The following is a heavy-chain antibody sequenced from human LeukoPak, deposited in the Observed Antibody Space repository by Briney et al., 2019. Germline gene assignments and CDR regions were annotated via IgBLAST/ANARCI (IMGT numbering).Heavy chain of an antibody. CDR2: MNPNSGNT. Sequence: ASVKVSCKASGYTFTSYDINWVRQATGQGLEWMGWMNPNSGNTGYAQKFQGRVTITRNTSISTAYMELSSLRSEDTAVYYCARAREVLLWFGEYNDAFDIWGQGTMVTVSS. J-gene: IGHJ3*02. CDR3: ARAREVLLWFGEYNDAFDI. D-gene: IGHD3-10*01. CDR1: GYTFTSYD. V-gene: IGHV1-8*03.